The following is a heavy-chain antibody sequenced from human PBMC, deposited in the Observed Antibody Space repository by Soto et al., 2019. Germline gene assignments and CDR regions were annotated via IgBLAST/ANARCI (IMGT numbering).Heavy chain of an antibody. CDR3: AREAAVEGMDV. J-gene: IGHJ6*02. V-gene: IGHV4-31*03. CDR2: IYHSGNT. CDR1: GDSISSDGYY. D-gene: IGHD2-15*01. Sequence: PSETLSLSCTVSGDSISSDGYYGSWIRQHPGKGLEWIGYIYHSGNTYYNPSLKSRVTISADTSKDQVSLKVSSVTAADTAVYYCAREAAVEGMDVWGQGTTVTVSS.